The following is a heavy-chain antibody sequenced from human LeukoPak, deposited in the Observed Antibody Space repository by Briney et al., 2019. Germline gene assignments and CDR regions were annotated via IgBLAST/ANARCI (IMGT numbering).Heavy chain of an antibody. J-gene: IGHJ4*02. CDR1: GFTFSSYA. CDR3: AKWKYSNSGIDDY. D-gene: IGHD6-6*01. V-gene: IGHV3-23*01. Sequence: GGSLRLSCAASGFTFSSYAMTWVRQAPGKGLEWVSGISGNGISTYYADSVKGRFTISRDNSKNMLYLQMNSLRAEDTAVYYCAKWKYSNSGIDDYWGQGTLVTVSS. CDR2: ISGNGIST.